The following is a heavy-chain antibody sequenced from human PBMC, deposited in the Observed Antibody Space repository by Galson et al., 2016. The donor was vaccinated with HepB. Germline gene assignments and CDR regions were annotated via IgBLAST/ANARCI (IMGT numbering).Heavy chain of an antibody. D-gene: IGHD2-2*01. J-gene: IGHJ5*02. V-gene: IGHV1-69*13. CDR2: IIPIYGTT. CDR1: GGTFSSYA. CDR3: ARDLALYCSSTSTSCYRGFEH. Sequence: SVKVSCKASGGTFSSYAISWVRQAPGQGLEWMGGIIPIYGTTNFAQKFQGRVTITADESMTTAYMELSSLRSDDTAVYYCARDLALYCSSTSTSCYRGFEHWGQGTLGTVSS.